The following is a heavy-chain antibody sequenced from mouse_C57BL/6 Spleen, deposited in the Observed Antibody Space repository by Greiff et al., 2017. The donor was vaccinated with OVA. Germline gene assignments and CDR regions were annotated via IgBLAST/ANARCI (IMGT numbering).Heavy chain of an antibody. D-gene: IGHD2-4*01. J-gene: IGHJ2*01. Sequence: QVQLQQSGAELVKPGASVKMSCKASGYTFTSYWITWVKQRPGQGLEWIGDIYPGSGSTNYNEKFKSKATLTVDTSSSTAYMQLSSLTSEDSAVYYCARSGDYDAYFDYWGQGTTLTVSS. V-gene: IGHV1-55*01. CDR1: GYTFTSYW. CDR3: ARSGDYDAYFDY. CDR2: IYPGSGST.